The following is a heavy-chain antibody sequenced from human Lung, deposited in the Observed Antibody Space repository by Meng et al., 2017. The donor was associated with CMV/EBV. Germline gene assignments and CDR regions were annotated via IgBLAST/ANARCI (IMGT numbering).Heavy chain of an antibody. CDR2: IYPGDSDT. D-gene: IGHD5-12*01. J-gene: IGHJ6*01. Sequence: XVSXKGSGYSFTSYWIGWVRQMPGKGLEWMGIIYPGDSDTRYSPSFQGQVTISADKSISTAYLQWSSLKASDTAMYYCARHMGVATSYGMDVWGQGNXVNGAS. V-gene: IGHV5-51*01. CDR1: GYSFTSYW. CDR3: ARHMGVATSYGMDV.